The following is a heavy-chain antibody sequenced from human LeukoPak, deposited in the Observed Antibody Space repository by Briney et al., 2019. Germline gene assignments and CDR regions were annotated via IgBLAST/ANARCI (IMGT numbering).Heavy chain of an antibody. CDR1: GVPIASASYY. CDR3: ARGQTPHVFYYYYGMDV. Sequence: SQTLSLTCTVSGVPIASASYYWSWVRHPAGQGLEWIGLYTNGNTKYNPSLKSRGTISVDTSNNQFSLNLNSVTAADTAVYYCARGQTPHVFYYYYGMDVWGQGTTVTVSS. J-gene: IGHJ6*02. CDR2: LYTNGNT. V-gene: IGHV4-61*02.